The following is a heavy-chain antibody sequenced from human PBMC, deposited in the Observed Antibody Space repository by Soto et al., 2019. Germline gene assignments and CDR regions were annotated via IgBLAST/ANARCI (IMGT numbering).Heavy chain of an antibody. CDR1: GFTFSSYG. Sequence: QVQLVESGGGVVQPGRSLRLSCAASGFTFSSYGMHWVRQAPGKGLEWVAVIWYDGSNKYYADSVKGRFTISRDNSKTTLYLQMNSLRAEDTAVYYCARSPLPAYFDYWGQGTLVTVSS. J-gene: IGHJ4*02. CDR2: IWYDGSNK. V-gene: IGHV3-33*01. CDR3: ARSPLPAYFDY. D-gene: IGHD2-2*01.